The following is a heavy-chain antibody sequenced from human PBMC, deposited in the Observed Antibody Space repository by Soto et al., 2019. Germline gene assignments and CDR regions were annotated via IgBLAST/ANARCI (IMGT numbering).Heavy chain of an antibody. CDR2: IISIFGTA. J-gene: IGHJ3*02. D-gene: IGHD1-7*01. CDR1: GGTFSSYA. CDR3: AYGKTGTTIAYAFDI. Sequence: QVQLVQSGAEVKKPGPSVKVSCKASGGTFSSYAITWVRQAPGQGLEWMGGIISIFGTANYAQKFQGRVTITADESTSTAYMELSSLRSEDTAVYYCAYGKTGTTIAYAFDIWGQGTMVTVSS. V-gene: IGHV1-69*12.